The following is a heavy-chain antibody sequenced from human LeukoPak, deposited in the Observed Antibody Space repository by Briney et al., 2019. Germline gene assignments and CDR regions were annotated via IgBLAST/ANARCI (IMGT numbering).Heavy chain of an antibody. J-gene: IGHJ6*02. CDR1: GGSISSYY. D-gene: IGHD6-13*01. Sequence: SETLSLTCTVSGGSISSYYWSWIRQPPGKGLEWIGYIYYSGSTNYNPSLKSRVTISVDTSKNQFSLKLSSVTAADTAVYYCAREAREIAAAGYYYYYGMDVWGQGTTVTVSS. V-gene: IGHV4-59*01. CDR3: AREAREIAAAGYYYYYGMDV. CDR2: IYYSGST.